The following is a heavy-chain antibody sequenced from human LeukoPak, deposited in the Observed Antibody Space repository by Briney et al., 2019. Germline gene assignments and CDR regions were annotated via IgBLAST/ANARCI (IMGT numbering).Heavy chain of an antibody. V-gene: IGHV3-23*01. D-gene: IGHD1-26*01. Sequence: GGSLRLSCAAFGFTFSSYAMSWVCQAPGKGLEWVSAISGSGGSTYYADSVKGRFTISRDNSKNTLYLQMNSLRAEDTAVYYCAKGVVGATNVYYYYGMDVWGQGTTVTVSS. CDR1: GFTFSSYA. CDR2: ISGSGGST. CDR3: AKGVVGATNVYYYYGMDV. J-gene: IGHJ6*02.